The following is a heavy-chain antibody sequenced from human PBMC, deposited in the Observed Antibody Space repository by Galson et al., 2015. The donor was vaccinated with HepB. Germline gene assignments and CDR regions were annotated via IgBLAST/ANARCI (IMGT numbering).Heavy chain of an antibody. J-gene: IGHJ5*02. Sequence: SLRLSCAASGFTFSSYWMSWVRQAPGKGLEWVANIKQDGSEKYYVDSVKGRFTISRDNAKNSLYLQMNSLRAEDTAVYYCARDPELSFFCSSTSCYNAWFDPWGQGTLVTVSS. CDR3: ARDPELSFFCSSTSCYNAWFDP. D-gene: IGHD2-2*02. CDR2: IKQDGSEK. CDR1: GFTFSSYW. V-gene: IGHV3-7*01.